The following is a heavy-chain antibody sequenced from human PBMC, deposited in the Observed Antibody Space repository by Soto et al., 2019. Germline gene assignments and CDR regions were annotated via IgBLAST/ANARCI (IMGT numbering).Heavy chain of an antibody. Sequence: QVQLVQSGAEVKKPGASVKVSCKASGYTFTSYAMHWVRQAPGQRLEWMGWINAGNGNTKYSQKFQGRVTITRDTSGSTANMELSSLRSEDTAVYYCARDGGRITMVRGVYNWFDPWGQGTIVTVSS. J-gene: IGHJ5*02. CDR1: GYTFTSYA. CDR3: ARDGGRITMVRGVYNWFDP. V-gene: IGHV1-3*01. CDR2: INAGNGNT. D-gene: IGHD3-10*01.